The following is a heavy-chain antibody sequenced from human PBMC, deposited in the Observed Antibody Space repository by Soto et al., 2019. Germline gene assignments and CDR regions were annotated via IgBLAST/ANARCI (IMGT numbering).Heavy chain of an antibody. CDR1: GGSIRSYY. V-gene: IGHV4-59*01. CDR2: IYYSVST. D-gene: IGHD6-19*01. Sequence: PSETLSLTCTVSGGSIRSYYWSWIRQPPGKGLEWIGYIYYSVSTDYNPSLKSRVTISVDTSKNQFSLKLSSVTAADTAVYYCARGFSGWYYFDYWGQGTLVTASS. J-gene: IGHJ4*02. CDR3: ARGFSGWYYFDY.